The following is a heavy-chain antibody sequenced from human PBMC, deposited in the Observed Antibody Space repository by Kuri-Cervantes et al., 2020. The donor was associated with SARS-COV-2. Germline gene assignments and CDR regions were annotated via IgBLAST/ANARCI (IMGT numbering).Heavy chain of an antibody. CDR2: IKSKTDGGTT. CDR3: AKARPIDY. CDR1: GFTFSNAW. V-gene: IGHV3-15*01. J-gene: IGHJ4*02. Sequence: GESLKISCAASGFTFSNAWMSWVRQAPGKGLEWVGRIKSKTDGGTTDYAAPVKGRFTISRDDSKNTLYLQMNSLRAEDTAVYYCAKARPIDYWGQGTLVTVSS.